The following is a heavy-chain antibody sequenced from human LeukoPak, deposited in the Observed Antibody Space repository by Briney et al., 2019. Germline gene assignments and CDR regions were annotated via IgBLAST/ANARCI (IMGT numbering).Heavy chain of an antibody. J-gene: IGHJ3*02. CDR3: ARGYSRAAFDI. V-gene: IGHV3-23*01. CDR2: ISGSGDNA. D-gene: IGHD2-15*01. CDR1: GFTFSSFV. Sequence: HTGGSLRLSCAASGFTFSSFVMSWVRQAPGKGLEWVSVISGSGDNAFYSDSVKGRFTISRDNSKSTLYLQTNSLRAEDTAIYYCARGYSRAAFDIWGRGTVVAVSS.